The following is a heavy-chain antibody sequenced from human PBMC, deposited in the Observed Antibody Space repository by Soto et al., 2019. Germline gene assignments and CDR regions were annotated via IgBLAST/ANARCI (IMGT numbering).Heavy chain of an antibody. CDR3: ASLEGLATISYYFDF. CDR2: IYYRGNA. V-gene: IGHV4-39*01. Sequence: QLQLQESGPGLVKPSETLSLTCSVSDDSINSDKYYWGWIRQPPGKGLEWIGSIYYRGNAYYNPSLQTRVTISLDKSKRQFSLTLNSVTAADSAVYLCASLEGLATISYYFDFWGPGALVTVSS. D-gene: IGHD3-9*01. CDR1: DDSINSDKYY. J-gene: IGHJ4*02.